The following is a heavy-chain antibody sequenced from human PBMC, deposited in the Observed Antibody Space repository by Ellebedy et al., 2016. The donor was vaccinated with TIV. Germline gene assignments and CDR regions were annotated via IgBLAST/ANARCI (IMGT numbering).Heavy chain of an antibody. CDR2: IWYVGSNK. CDR1: GFTFSSYG. V-gene: IGHV3-30*02. D-gene: IGHD5-24*01. J-gene: IGHJ6*02. Sequence: PGGSRRLSCAASGFTFSSYGMRWVGQAPGKGLEWVAVIWYVGSNKYYADSVKGRFTISRYNSKNTLYLQMNSLRAEDTALYYCVKGTMATIINPHHYCMDVWGQGTTVTVSS. CDR3: VKGTMATIINPHHYCMDV.